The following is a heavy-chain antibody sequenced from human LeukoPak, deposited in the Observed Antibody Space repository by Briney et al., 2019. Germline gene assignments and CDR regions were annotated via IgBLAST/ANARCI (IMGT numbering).Heavy chain of an antibody. Sequence: SVKVSCKASGGTFSGYAISWVRQAPGQGLEWMGRIIPIFGIANYAQKFQGRVTITADKSTSTAYMELSSLRSEDTAVYYCARDQGFGPTNYYYYGMDVWGQGTTVTVSS. CDR1: GGTFSGYA. CDR3: ARDQGFGPTNYYYYGMDV. J-gene: IGHJ6*02. V-gene: IGHV1-69*04. CDR2: IIPIFGIA. D-gene: IGHD3-10*01.